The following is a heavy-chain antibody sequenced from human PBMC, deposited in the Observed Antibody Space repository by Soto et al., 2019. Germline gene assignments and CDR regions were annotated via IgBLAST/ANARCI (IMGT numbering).Heavy chain of an antibody. CDR3: AKHSGRTTRYYGMDV. J-gene: IGHJ6*02. Sequence: VGSLRLSCAASGFTFSSYAMSWVRQAPGKGLEWVSAISGSGGSTYYADSVKGRFTISRDNSKNTLYLQMNSLRAEDTAVYYCAKHSGRTTRYYGMDVWGQGTTVTVSS. D-gene: IGHD4-17*01. CDR1: GFTFSSYA. V-gene: IGHV3-23*01. CDR2: ISGSGGST.